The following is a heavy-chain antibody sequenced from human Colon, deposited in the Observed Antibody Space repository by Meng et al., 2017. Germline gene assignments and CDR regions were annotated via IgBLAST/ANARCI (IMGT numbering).Heavy chain of an antibody. V-gene: IGHV4-59*01. Sequence: QVQLQESGPGLVKPSETLSLTCTVSGGSISSYYWSWIRQPPGKGLEWIGYIYYSGSTNYNPSLKSRVTISVDTSKNQFSLKLSSVTAADTAVYYCARGKGGFDPWGQGTLVTVSS. CDR2: IYYSGST. J-gene: IGHJ5*02. CDR3: ARGKGGFDP. CDR1: GGSISSYY.